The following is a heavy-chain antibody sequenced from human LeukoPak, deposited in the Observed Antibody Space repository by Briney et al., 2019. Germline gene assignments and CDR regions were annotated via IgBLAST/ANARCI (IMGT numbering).Heavy chain of an antibody. D-gene: IGHD3-10*01. Sequence: GSLRLSCVVSGFTFSDYDMTWIRQAPGKGLEWVSHISSSGNTVYYADSVKGRFTVSRDNAKNSLFLQVDSLRAEDTAVYYCARQALFMVRGLISAFDIWGQGTKVTVSS. CDR1: GFTFSDYD. J-gene: IGHJ3*02. CDR3: ARQALFMVRGLISAFDI. V-gene: IGHV3-11*01. CDR2: ISSSGNTV.